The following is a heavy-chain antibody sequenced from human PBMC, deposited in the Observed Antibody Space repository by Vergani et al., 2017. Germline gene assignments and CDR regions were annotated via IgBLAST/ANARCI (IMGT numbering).Heavy chain of an antibody. J-gene: IGHJ4*02. CDR3: ARDRYGGNSAIDY. CDR1: GYTFPSYY. D-gene: IGHD4-23*01. V-gene: IGHV1-46*01. Sequence: QVQLVQSGAEVKKPGASVKVSCQASGYTFPSYYMHWVRQAPGQGLEWMGIIHPSGGSTSYAQKFQGRVTMTSDTSTSTVYMELSSLGSEYTAGYYCARDRYGGNSAIDYWGQGTLVTVSS. CDR2: IHPSGGST.